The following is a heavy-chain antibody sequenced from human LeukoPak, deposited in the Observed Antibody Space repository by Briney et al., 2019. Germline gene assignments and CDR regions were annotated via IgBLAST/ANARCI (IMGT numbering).Heavy chain of an antibody. CDR2: INPSGGST. V-gene: IGHV1-46*01. J-gene: IGHJ4*02. CDR1: GYTSTSYY. Sequence: ASVKVSCKASGYTSTSYYMHWVRQAPGQGLEWMGIINPSGGSTSYAQKFQGRVTMTRDMSTSTVYMELSSLRSEDTAVYYCARDGGAWIQLWLFDYWGQGTLVTASS. D-gene: IGHD5-18*01. CDR3: ARDGGAWIQLWLFDY.